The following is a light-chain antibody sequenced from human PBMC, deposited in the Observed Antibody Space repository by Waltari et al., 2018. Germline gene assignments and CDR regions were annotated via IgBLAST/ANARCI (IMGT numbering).Light chain of an antibody. J-gene: IGKJ4*01. CDR2: DAS. V-gene: IGKV1-33*01. CDR1: QDTKIF. CDR3: QQYDDLPLT. Sequence: DIQMTQSPAPLSASVGDRVTITCQASQDTKIFLNWYQQKSGKAPKLLIYDASNLQPGVPSRFSGSGSGTDFAFTISSLQPEDVATYYCQQYDDLPLTFGGGTKVEIQ.